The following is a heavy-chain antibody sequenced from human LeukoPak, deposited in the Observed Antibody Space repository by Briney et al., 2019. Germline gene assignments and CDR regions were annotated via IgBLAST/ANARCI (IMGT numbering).Heavy chain of an antibody. CDR3: ARSYNWNGIDD. CDR1: GGSFSGYY. CDR2: IYTSAST. D-gene: IGHD1-20*01. J-gene: IGHJ4*02. V-gene: IGHV4-59*10. Sequence: SETLSLTCAVYGGSFSGYYWSWIRQPAGKGLEWIGRIYTSASTNYNPSLKSRVTLSVDASKNQFSLKLTSVTAADTAMYYCARSYNWNGIDDWGQGTLVTVPS.